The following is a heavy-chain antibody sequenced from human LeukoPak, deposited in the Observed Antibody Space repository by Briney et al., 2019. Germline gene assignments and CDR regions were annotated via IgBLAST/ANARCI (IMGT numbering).Heavy chain of an antibody. V-gene: IGHV3-7*03. CDR3: ARDHSYYFGSQTSTLDV. D-gene: IGHD3-10*01. J-gene: IGHJ6*02. CDR2: IKQDGSEK. CDR1: GFTFSSYW. Sequence: GGSLRLSCAASGFTFSSYWMSWVRQAPGKGLEWVANIKQDGSEKYYVDSVKGRFTISRDNAKNSLYLQMNSLRAEDTAVYYCARDHSYYFGSQTSTLDVWGQGTAVTVSS.